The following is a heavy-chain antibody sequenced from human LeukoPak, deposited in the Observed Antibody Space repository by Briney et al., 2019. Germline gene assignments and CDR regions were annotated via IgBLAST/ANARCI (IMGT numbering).Heavy chain of an antibody. Sequence: SETLSLTCTVSGGSISSSSDYWGWIRQPPGKGQEWIGSIYYSGRTYYNPSLKSRVTISVDTSKNQFSLKLSSVTAADTAVYYCARRRWVRGPDVVNPFDYWGQGTLVTVSS. CDR1: GGSISSSSDY. CDR2: IYYSGRT. CDR3: ARRRWVRGPDVVNPFDY. D-gene: IGHD5-12*01. V-gene: IGHV4-39*01. J-gene: IGHJ4*02.